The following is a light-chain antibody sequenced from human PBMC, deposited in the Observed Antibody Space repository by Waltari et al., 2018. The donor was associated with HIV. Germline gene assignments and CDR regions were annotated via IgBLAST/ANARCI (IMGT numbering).Light chain of an antibody. J-gene: IGKJ4*01. V-gene: IGKV4-1*01. CDR3: QQYYSTPLT. Sequence: DIVMTQSPDSLPVSLGERATINCKSSQSLLFGSNNKNRLAWYQQRPGQPPKLLISWASTRESGVPDRFSGSGSGTDFTLTINSLQAEDVAVYYCQQYYSTPLTFGGGTKVEIK. CDR1: QSLLFGSNNKNR. CDR2: WAS.